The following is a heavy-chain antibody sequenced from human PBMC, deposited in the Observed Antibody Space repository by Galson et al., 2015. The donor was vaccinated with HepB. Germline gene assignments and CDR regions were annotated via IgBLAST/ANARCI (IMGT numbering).Heavy chain of an antibody. CDR1: GFTFSSYA. J-gene: IGHJ4*02. D-gene: IGHD6-13*01. Sequence: SLRLSCAASGFTFSSYAMSWVRQAPGKGLEWVSAISGSGGSTYYADSVKGRFTISRDNSKNTLYLQMNSLRAEDTAVYYCAKSGGSSPSHFDYWGQGTLVTVSS. V-gene: IGHV3-23*01. CDR2: ISGSGGST. CDR3: AKSGGSSPSHFDY.